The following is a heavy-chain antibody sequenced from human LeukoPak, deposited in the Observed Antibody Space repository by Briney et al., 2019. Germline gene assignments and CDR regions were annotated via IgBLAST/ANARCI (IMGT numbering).Heavy chain of an antibody. CDR2: IIPIFGRP. J-gene: IGHJ1*01. CDR1: GDTFSSHA. D-gene: IGHD3-22*01. V-gene: IGHV1-69*13. Sequence: ASVKVSCKASGDTFSSHAISWVRQAPGQGLEWMGGIIPIFGRPNYAQKFQGKVTITADESTSTAYLELSSLRSEDTAVYYCARGGGDNSGYYEYFPHWGQGTLVIVSS. CDR3: ARGGGDNSGYYEYFPH.